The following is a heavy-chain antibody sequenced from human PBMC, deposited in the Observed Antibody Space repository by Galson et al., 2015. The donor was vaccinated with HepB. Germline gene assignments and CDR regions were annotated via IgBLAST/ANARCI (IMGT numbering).Heavy chain of an antibody. V-gene: IGHV3-15*01. Sequence: SLRLSCAASGFTFSNAWMTWVRQAPGKGLEWVGRIKSKTDGGTTDYAAPVKGRFTISRDDSKNTLYLQMNSLKTEDTAVYYCTTVITMVRGVTRQVVSYWGQGTLVTVSS. J-gene: IGHJ4*02. CDR1: GFTFSNAW. CDR3: TTVITMVRGVTRQVVSY. CDR2: IKSKTDGGTT. D-gene: IGHD3-10*01.